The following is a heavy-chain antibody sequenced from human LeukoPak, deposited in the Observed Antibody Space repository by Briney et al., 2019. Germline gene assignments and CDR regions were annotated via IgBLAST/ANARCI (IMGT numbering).Heavy chain of an antibody. CDR3: TKSQDSSSGWYGPDY. Sequence: PGGSLRLSCAACGFTFSSYSMNWVRQAPGKGLEWVSAISGSGESTYYADSVKARFTISRDNSKNTLYLQMNSLRAEDTAVYYCTKSQDSSSGWYGPDYWGQGTLVTVSS. V-gene: IGHV3-23*01. D-gene: IGHD6-19*01. CDR2: ISGSGEST. J-gene: IGHJ4*02. CDR1: GFTFSSYS.